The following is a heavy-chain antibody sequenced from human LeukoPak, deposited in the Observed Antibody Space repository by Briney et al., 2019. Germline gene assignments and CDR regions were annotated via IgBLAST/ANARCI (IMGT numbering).Heavy chain of an antibody. CDR2: ISWNSGSI. CDR1: GFTFDDYA. CDR3: AKAIGSDTDRNYLDY. V-gene: IGHV3-9*01. Sequence: PGRSLRLSCAASGFTFDDYAMHWVRQAPGKGLEWVSGISWNSGSIGYADSVKGRFTISRDNAKNSLYLQMNSLRAEDTALYYCAKAIGSDTDRNYLDYWGQGTLVTVSS. D-gene: IGHD2-2*02. J-gene: IGHJ4*02.